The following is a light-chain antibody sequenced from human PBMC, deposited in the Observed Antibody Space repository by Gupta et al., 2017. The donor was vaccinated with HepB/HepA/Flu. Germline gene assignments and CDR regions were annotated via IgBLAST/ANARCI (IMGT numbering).Light chain of an antibody. CDR1: SSDVGYYNY. CDR2: DVS. CDR3: SSYTSSNTVV. J-gene: IGLJ2*01. V-gene: IGLV2-14*04. Sequence: SVSGSPGQSITIPCTGTSSDVGYYNYVSWYQQHPGNAPKLMIYDVSNRPSGVSNRFSGSKSGNTASLTISGLRAEDEADYYCSSYTSSNTVVFGGGTKLTVL.